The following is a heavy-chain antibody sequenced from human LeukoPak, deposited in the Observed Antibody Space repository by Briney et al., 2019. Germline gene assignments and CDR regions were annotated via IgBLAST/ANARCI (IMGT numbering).Heavy chain of an antibody. D-gene: IGHD4-17*01. Sequence: TGGSLRLSCAASGFTVSSNYMSWVRQAPGKGLEWVSVIYSGGSTYYADSVKGRFTISRDNSKNPLYLQMNSLRAEDTAVYYCARDSPNDYGDSDAFDIWGQGTMVTVSS. CDR1: GFTVSSNY. CDR3: ARDSPNDYGDSDAFDI. J-gene: IGHJ3*02. CDR2: IYSGGST. V-gene: IGHV3-66*01.